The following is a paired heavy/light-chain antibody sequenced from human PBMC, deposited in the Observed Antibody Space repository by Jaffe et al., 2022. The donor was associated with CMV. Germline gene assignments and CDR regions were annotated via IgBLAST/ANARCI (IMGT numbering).Light chain of an antibody. Sequence: DIQMTQSPSAMSASVGDRVTITCRASQGISNYLAWFQQKPGKVPKRLIYAASSLQSGVPSRFSGSGSGTEFTLTISSLQPEDFATYYCLQHNSYPYTFGQGTKLEIK. V-gene: IGKV1-17*03. CDR3: LQHNSYPYT. CDR2: AAS. J-gene: IGKJ2*01. CDR1: QGISNY.
Heavy chain of an antibody. CDR3: AKSPATVPTINYYYYYYGMDV. CDR2: ISGSGGST. Sequence: EVQLLESGGGLVQPGGSLRLSCAASGFTFSSYAMSWVRQAPGKGLEWVSAISGSGGSTYYADSVKGRFTISRDNSKNTLYLQMNSLRAEDTAVYYCAKSPATVPTINYYYYYYGMDVWGQGTTVTVSS. J-gene: IGHJ6*02. V-gene: IGHV3-23*01. CDR1: GFTFSSYA. D-gene: IGHD4-4*01.